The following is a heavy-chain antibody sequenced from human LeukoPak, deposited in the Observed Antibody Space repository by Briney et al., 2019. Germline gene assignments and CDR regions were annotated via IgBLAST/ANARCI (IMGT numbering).Heavy chain of an antibody. D-gene: IGHD3-22*01. CDR3: ATRDRGDFHH. Sequence: SETLSLTCAVSGGSIRSSHDQWGWIRQTPGKGLEWIGAIYYNGNSYYSPSLKSRVTISFDTSKNQFSLRLTSVTAADAAVYYGATRDRGDFHHWGQGTLVTVSS. V-gene: IGHV4-39*01. CDR1: GGSIRSSHDQ. CDR2: IYYNGNS. J-gene: IGHJ4*02.